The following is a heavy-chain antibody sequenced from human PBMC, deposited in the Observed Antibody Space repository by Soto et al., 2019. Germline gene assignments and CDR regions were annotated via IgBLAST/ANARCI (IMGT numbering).Heavy chain of an antibody. D-gene: IGHD2-2*01. Sequence: PEGALRLACAATGVTLSSYAMNWVRQAPVKGLEWVSTITGSGGSTYYADSVKGRFTISRDNSKNTLYLQMNTLRAEDTAVYYCATALGYCSSTSCSDFDYWGPGTLVTV. J-gene: IGHJ4*02. CDR1: GVTLSSYA. CDR2: ITGSGGST. CDR3: ATALGYCSSTSCSDFDY. V-gene: IGHV3-23*01.